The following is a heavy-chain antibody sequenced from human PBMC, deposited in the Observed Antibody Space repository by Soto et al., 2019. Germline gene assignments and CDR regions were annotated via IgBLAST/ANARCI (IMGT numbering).Heavy chain of an antibody. V-gene: IGHV4-30-4*01. J-gene: IGHJ4*02. CDR3: ARESRTWLTDY. CDR1: GGSISSGDYY. D-gene: IGHD3-22*01. CDR2: IYYSGST. Sequence: SATLSLTCTFSGGSISSGDYYWSWIRQPPGKGLEWIGYIYYSGSTYYNPSLKSRVTISVDTSKNQFSLKLSSVTAADTAVYYCARESRTWLTDYWGQGTLVTVSS.